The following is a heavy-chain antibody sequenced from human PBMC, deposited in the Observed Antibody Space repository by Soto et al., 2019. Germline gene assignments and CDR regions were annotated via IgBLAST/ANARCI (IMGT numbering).Heavy chain of an antibody. J-gene: IGHJ4*02. Sequence: QVQLVESGGGVVQPGRSLRLSCAASGFTFSSYGMHWVRQAPGKGLEWVAVISYDGSNKYYVDSVKGRFTISRDNSKNTLYLQMNSLRAEDTAVYYCAKEGDGYYGSGVLPDWGQGTLVTVSS. CDR3: AKEGDGYYGSGVLPD. V-gene: IGHV3-30*18. CDR1: GFTFSSYG. CDR2: ISYDGSNK. D-gene: IGHD3-10*01.